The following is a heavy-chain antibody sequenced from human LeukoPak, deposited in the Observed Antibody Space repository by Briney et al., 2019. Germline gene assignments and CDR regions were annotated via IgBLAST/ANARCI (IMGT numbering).Heavy chain of an antibody. CDR3: ARATVVVIAIPT. Sequence: PSETLSLTCAVYGESFSGYYWSWIRQPPGKGLVWIGEINHSGSTNYNPSLKSRVTISVDTSKNQFSLKLSSVTAADTAVYYCARATVVVIAIPTWGQGTLVTVSS. CDR2: INHSGST. D-gene: IGHD2-21*01. J-gene: IGHJ4*02. V-gene: IGHV4-34*01. CDR1: GESFSGYY.